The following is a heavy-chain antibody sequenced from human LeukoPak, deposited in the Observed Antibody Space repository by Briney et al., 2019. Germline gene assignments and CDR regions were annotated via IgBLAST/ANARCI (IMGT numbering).Heavy chain of an antibody. CDR3: ARIGGTYYEYYFDY. D-gene: IGHD1-26*01. V-gene: IGHV4-4*07. J-gene: IGHJ4*02. Sequence: SETLSLTCTVSGGSISSYYWSWIRQPAGKRLEWIGRIYTSGSTNYNPSLKSRVTMSVDTSKDQFSLKLSSVTAADTAVYYCARIGGTYYEYYFDYWGQGTLVTVSS. CDR2: IYTSGST. CDR1: GGSISSYY.